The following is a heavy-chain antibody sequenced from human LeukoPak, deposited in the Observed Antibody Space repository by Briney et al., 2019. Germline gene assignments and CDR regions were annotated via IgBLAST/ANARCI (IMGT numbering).Heavy chain of an antibody. Sequence: GGSLRLSCAGSGFILSSYWMHWVRQAPGKGLVWVSRITSDGGTTGYADSVKGRFTVSRDNAKNTLYLLMNSLRAEDTAVYYCATGGGWWSPDYWGQGTLVTVSS. J-gene: IGHJ4*02. D-gene: IGHD2-15*01. V-gene: IGHV3-74*01. CDR3: ATGGGWWSPDY. CDR2: ITSDGGTT. CDR1: GFILSSYW.